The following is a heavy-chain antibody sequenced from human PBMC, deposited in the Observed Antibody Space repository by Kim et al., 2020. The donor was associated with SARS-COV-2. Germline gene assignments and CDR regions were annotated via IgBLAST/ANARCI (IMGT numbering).Heavy chain of an antibody. J-gene: IGHJ6*02. CDR3: ARGRTTMVRHYGMDV. CDR1: GGSFSGYY. D-gene: IGHD3-10*01. CDR2: INHSGST. Sequence: SETLSLTCAVYGGSFSGYYWSWIRQPPGKGLEWIGEINHSGSTNYNPSLKSRVTISVDTSKNQFSLKLSSVTAADTAVYYCARGRTTMVRHYGMDVWGQGTTVTVSS. V-gene: IGHV4-34*01.